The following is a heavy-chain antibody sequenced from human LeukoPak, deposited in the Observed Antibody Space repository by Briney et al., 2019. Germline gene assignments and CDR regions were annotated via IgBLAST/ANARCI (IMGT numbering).Heavy chain of an antibody. CDR1: GFTVSSNY. CDR3: ARVQGPTAYYYGSGSYYGRRKTLDY. J-gene: IGHJ4*02. Sequence: GGSLRLSCAASGFTVSSNYMSWVRQAPGKGLEWVSVIYSGGSTYYADSVKGRFTISRDNFKNTLYLQMNSLRAEDTAVYYCARVQGPTAYYYGSGSYYGRRKTLDYWGQGTLVTVSS. V-gene: IGHV3-53*01. D-gene: IGHD3-10*01. CDR2: IYSGGST.